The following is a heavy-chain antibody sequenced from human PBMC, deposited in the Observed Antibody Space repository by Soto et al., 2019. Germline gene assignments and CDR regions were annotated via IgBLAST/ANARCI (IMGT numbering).Heavy chain of an antibody. D-gene: IGHD3-3*01. V-gene: IGHV3-33*03. CDR2: IWNDGTTE. CDR1: GLTFSDYG. Sequence: QVQLVESGGRVVQPGKSLRLSCSVSGLTFSDYGVHWVRRAPGKGLEWVALIWNDGTTEYYIDSVKGRFTISRDNSKNMLYLQMHNLRAEDTAVYYCAPDVHGETDDFWRGSVGNWGQGTLVTVSS. J-gene: IGHJ4*02. CDR3: APDVHGETDDFWRGSVGN.